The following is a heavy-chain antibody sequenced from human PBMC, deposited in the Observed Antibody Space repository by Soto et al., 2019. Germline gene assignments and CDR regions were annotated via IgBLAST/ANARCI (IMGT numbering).Heavy chain of an antibody. Sequence: QVQLVESGGGVVQPGRSLRLSCVTSGFRFRSYGMHWVRQAPGKGLEWVAFMSYEGSNKYYVESVRGRFNISRDNSRGTLYLQMNNLREEDTAVYYCAKEPYNSDREDYWGQETLVTVSS. J-gene: IGHJ4*02. CDR3: AKEPYNSDREDY. D-gene: IGHD1-1*01. V-gene: IGHV3-30*18. CDR2: MSYEGSNK. CDR1: GFRFRSYG.